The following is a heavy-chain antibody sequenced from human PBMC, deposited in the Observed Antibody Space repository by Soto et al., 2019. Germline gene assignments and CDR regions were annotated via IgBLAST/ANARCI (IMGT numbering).Heavy chain of an antibody. J-gene: IGHJ3*02. Sequence: EVQLLESGGGLVQPGGSLRLSCAASGFTFSSYAMSWVRQAPRKGLEWVSAISGSGGSTYYADSVKGRLTISRDNSKNTLYLQMNSLRAEDTAVYYCAKDPYSGSYPNAFDIWGQGTMVTVSS. D-gene: IGHD1-26*01. CDR3: AKDPYSGSYPNAFDI. V-gene: IGHV3-23*01. CDR2: ISGSGGST. CDR1: GFTFSSYA.